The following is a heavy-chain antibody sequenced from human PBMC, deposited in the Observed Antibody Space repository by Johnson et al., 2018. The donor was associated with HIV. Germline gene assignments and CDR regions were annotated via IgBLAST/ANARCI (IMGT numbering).Heavy chain of an antibody. V-gene: IGHV3-66*01. J-gene: IGHJ3*02. Sequence: EKLVESGGGVVQPGRSLRLSCAASGFTFSSYWMHWVRQAPGKGLVWVSVIYSGGSTYYADSVKGRYTISRDNSKNTLYLQMNSLRAEDTAVYYCAISPEYSSSWFGAFDIWGQGTMVTVSS. CDR1: GFTFSSYW. CDR3: AISPEYSSSWFGAFDI. D-gene: IGHD6-13*01. CDR2: IYSGGST.